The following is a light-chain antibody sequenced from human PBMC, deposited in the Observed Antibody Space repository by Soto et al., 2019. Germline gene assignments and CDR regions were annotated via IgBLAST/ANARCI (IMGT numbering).Light chain of an antibody. CDR2: GNS. CDR3: QSYDSSLSGSV. J-gene: IGLJ2*01. CDR1: SSNIGAGYV. V-gene: IGLV1-40*01. Sequence: SVLTQPPSVSGAPGQRVTISCTGSSSNIGAGYVVHWYQQLPGTAPKLLIYGNSNRPSGVPDRFSGSKSGTSASLAITGLQAEDEADYYCQSYDSSLSGSVFGGGTQLTVL.